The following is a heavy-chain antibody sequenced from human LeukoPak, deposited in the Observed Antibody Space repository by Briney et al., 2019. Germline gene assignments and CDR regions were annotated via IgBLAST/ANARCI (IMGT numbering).Heavy chain of an antibody. V-gene: IGHV4-30-2*01. D-gene: IGHD5-24*01. CDR1: GGSISSGGYS. J-gene: IGHJ4*02. Sequence: SETLSLTCAVSGGSISSGGYSWSWIRQPPGKGLEWIGYIYHSGSTYYNPSLKSRVTISVDTSKNQFSLKLSSVTAADTAVYYCARGRGYFNYIFDYWGQGTLVTVSS. CDR3: ARGRGYFNYIFDY. CDR2: IYHSGST.